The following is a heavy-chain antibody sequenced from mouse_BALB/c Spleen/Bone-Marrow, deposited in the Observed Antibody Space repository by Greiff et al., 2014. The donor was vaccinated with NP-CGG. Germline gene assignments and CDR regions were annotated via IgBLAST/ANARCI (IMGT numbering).Heavy chain of an antibody. CDR3: ARGYYDDY. CDR1: GFTFTDYF. CDR2: IRNKANGYTT. Sequence: EVQVVESGGGLVQPGGSLRLSCATSGFTFTDYFMTWVRQPPGKALEWLGFIRNKANGYTTEYSASVKVRFTISRNNSQSILYLQMNTLRAEDSATYYCARGYYDDYWGQGTTLTVSS. V-gene: IGHV7-3*02. D-gene: IGHD2-4*01. J-gene: IGHJ2*01.